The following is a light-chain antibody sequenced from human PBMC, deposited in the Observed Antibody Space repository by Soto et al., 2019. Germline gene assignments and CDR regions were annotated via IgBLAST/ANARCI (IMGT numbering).Light chain of an antibody. CDR3: QHYGSSPPWT. Sequence: EIVLTQAPGTLSLSPGERATLSCRASQSVSRSYLAWYQQKPGQAPRLLIHGASSRATGIPDRFSGSGSGTAFTLTISRLEPEDVEVYYCQHYGSSPPWTFGQGTKVESK. J-gene: IGKJ1*01. V-gene: IGKV3-20*01. CDR2: GAS. CDR1: QSVSRSY.